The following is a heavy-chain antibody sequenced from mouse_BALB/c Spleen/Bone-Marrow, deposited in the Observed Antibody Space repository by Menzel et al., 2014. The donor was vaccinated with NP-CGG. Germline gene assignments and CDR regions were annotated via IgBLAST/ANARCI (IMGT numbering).Heavy chain of an antibody. Sequence: VQLQQSGAELVRPGSSVKISCTASGYAFSSYWMNWVKQRPGQGLEWIGQIYPGDGDTNYNGKFKGKTTLTADKSSSTAYMQLSSLTSEDSAVYFCARGDGNYPFYAMDYWGQGTSVTASS. V-gene: IGHV1-80*01. CDR3: ARGDGNYPFYAMDY. CDR2: IYPGDGDT. J-gene: IGHJ4*01. CDR1: GYAFSSYW. D-gene: IGHD2-1*01.